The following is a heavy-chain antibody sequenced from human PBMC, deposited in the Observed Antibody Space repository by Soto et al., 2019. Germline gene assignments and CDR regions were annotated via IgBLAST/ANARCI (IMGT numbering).Heavy chain of an antibody. CDR2: ISAYNGNT. CDR1: GYTFTSYG. V-gene: IGHV1-18*01. Sequence: GASVKVSCKASGYTFTSYGISWVRQAPGQGLEWLGWISAYNGNTNYAQKLQGRVTMTTDTSTSTAYMELRSLRSDDTAVYYCARAVWWQSIAAAGTTRLYYYGMDVWGQGTTVTVSS. CDR3: ARAVWWQSIAAAGTTRLYYYGMDV. J-gene: IGHJ6*02. D-gene: IGHD6-13*01.